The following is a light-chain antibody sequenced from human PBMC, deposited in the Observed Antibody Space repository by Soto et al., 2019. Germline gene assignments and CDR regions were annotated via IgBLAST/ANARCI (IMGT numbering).Light chain of an antibody. CDR2: AAS. J-gene: IGKJ1*01. V-gene: IGKV1-27*01. Sequence: IPMTQSPSSLSASVGDRVTLTCRASQGVSDRLAWFQQKPGKAPKLLIYAASTLESGVPSRFSGSGSGTDFTLTISSTQHEDVATDYCQQYNSAPTWTFGQGTKVDIK. CDR3: QQYNSAPTWT. CDR1: QGVSDR.